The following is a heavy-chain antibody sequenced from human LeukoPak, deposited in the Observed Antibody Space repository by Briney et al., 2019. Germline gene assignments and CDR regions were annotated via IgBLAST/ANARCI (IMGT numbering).Heavy chain of an antibody. V-gene: IGHV1-46*01. CDR2: INPSGGGS. CDR3: ARGSATASYDFDY. J-gene: IGHJ4*02. Sequence: ASVKVSCKASGYTVTDYFIHWVRQAPGQGLEWMGIINPSGGGSSYAQKFQGRVTMTRDKSTSTVYMELSSLGSEDTAVFYCARGSATASYDFDYWGQGTLVSVSS. D-gene: IGHD6-13*01. CDR1: GYTVTDYF.